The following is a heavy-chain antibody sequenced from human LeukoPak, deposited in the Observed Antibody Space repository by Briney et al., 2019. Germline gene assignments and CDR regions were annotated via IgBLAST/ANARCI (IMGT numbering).Heavy chain of an antibody. J-gene: IGHJ4*02. CDR2: IHHSEST. V-gene: IGHV4-30-2*01. CDR1: GGSLSSVGYF. CDR3: ASGTSYYFDS. Sequence: PSETLSLTCTVSGGSLSSVGYFWSWIRQPPGKGLEWIGYIHHSESTYYIPSLKSRVTMSLDRSKNQFSLKVTSVTAADTAVYFCASGTSYYFDSWGQGTLVTVSS. D-gene: IGHD6-6*01.